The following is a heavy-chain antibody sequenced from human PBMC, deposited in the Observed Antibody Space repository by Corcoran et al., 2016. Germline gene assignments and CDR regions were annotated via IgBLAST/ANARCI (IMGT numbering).Heavy chain of an antibody. CDR2: INHSGST. V-gene: IGHV4-34*01. CDR3: ARWATVTRRFDY. CDR1: GGSFSGYY. Sequence: QVRLQQWGAGLLKPSETLSLPCAVYGGSFSGYYWSWIRQPPGKGLEWIGEINHSGSTHYNPSLKSRVTISVDTSKNQFSLKRSSVTAADTAVYYCARWATVTRRFDYWGQGTLVTVSS. J-gene: IGHJ4*02. D-gene: IGHD4-17*01.